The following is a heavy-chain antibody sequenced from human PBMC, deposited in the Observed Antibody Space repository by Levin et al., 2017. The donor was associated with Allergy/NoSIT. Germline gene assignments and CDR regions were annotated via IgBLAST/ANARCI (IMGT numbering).Heavy chain of an antibody. V-gene: IGHV4-59*01. D-gene: IGHD1-1*01. CDR3: ASGQRPHYFDY. CDR2: IYYTGGT. J-gene: IGHJ4*02. CDR1: GGSISYYY. Sequence: SQTLSLTCTVSGGSISYYYWSWIRQPPGKGLEWIGYIYYTGGTNYNPSLKSRVTISLDTSKKQFSLRVSSVTAADTAVYYCASGQRPHYFDYWGQGALVTVSS.